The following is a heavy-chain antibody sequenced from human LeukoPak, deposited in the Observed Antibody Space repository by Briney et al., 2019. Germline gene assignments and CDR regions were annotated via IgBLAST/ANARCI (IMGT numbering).Heavy chain of an antibody. J-gene: IGHJ6*02. CDR1: GFTFSSYV. V-gene: IGHV3-30*18. D-gene: IGHD3-3*01. CDR2: ISYDGGNK. Sequence: GGSLRLSCAASGFTFSSYVMHWVRQAPGKGLEWVAVISYDGGNKYYANSVKGRFTISRDNSKNTLYLQMNSLRSDDTAVYYCAKDYYDFWSGGYYHYYGMDVWGQGTTVTVSS. CDR3: AKDYYDFWSGGYYHYYGMDV.